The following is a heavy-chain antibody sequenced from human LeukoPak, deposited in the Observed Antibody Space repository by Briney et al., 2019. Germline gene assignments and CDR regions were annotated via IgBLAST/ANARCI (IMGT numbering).Heavy chain of an antibody. CDR3: ARDHYQRAAGLFTY. CDR2: ISAYNGNT. Sequence: ASVKVSCKASDTFSSYGISWVRQAPGQGLEWMGWISAYNGNTNYAQKLQGRVTMTTDTSTSTAYMELRSLRSDDTAVYYCARDHYQRAAGLFTYWGQGTLVTVSS. J-gene: IGHJ4*02. D-gene: IGHD6-13*01. CDR1: DTFSSYG. V-gene: IGHV1-18*04.